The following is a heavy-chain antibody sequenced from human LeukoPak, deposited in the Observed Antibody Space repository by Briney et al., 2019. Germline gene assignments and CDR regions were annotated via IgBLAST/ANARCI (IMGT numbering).Heavy chain of an antibody. D-gene: IGHD6-19*01. CDR3: ARRIRAPYSSGWLNWFDR. CDR2: IYYSGNT. V-gene: IGHV4-38-2*02. J-gene: IGHJ5*02. Sequence: SETLSLTCTVSGYSISSGYYWGWIRQPPGKGLEWIGSIYYSGNTYYNPSLKSRVTISVDTSKNPFSLKLSSVTAADTAVYYCARRIRAPYSSGWLNWFDRWGQGTPVTVSS. CDR1: GYSISSGYY.